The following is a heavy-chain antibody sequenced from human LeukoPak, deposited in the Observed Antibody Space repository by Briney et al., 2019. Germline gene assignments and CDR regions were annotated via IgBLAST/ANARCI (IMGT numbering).Heavy chain of an antibody. Sequence: ASVKVSCKVSGYTFTELSMHWVRQAPGKGLEWMGGFDPEDGETIYAQKFQGRVTMTEDTSTDTAYMELSSLRSEDTAVYYCATVIVAAAPFDPWGQGTLVTVSS. V-gene: IGHV1-24*01. CDR2: FDPEDGET. CDR3: ATVIVAAAPFDP. CDR1: GYTFTELS. J-gene: IGHJ5*02. D-gene: IGHD6-13*01.